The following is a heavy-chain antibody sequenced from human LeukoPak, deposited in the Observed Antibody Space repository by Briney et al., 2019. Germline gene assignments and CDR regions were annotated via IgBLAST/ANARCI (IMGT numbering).Heavy chain of an antibody. CDR2: IYPGDSDT. V-gene: IGHV5-51*01. Sequence: GESLKISCKGSGYSFSRYWIGWVRQMPGKGLEWIGIIYPGDSDTRYSPSFQGQVIISADKSISTAYLQWSSLKASDTAMYYCARHGGYCSSTSCYTDYWGQGTLVTVSS. CDR1: GYSFSRYW. J-gene: IGHJ4*02. D-gene: IGHD2-2*02. CDR3: ARHGGYCSSTSCYTDY.